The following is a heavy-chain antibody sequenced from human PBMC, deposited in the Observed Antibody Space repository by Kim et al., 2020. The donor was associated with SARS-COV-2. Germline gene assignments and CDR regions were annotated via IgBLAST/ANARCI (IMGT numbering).Heavy chain of an antibody. CDR2: VYYNGNT. CDR1: GVSVSSGSHY. Sequence: SETLSLTCSVSGVSVSSGSHYWSWIRQPPGKGLEWIGYVYYNGNTNYNPSLKSRVIISVDTSKNQFSLKLSSVTAADTAVYYCATQWGDGYKHHYDNWGQGTLVTVPS. V-gene: IGHV4-61*01. J-gene: IGHJ4*02. D-gene: IGHD5-12*01. CDR3: ATQWGDGYKHHYDN.